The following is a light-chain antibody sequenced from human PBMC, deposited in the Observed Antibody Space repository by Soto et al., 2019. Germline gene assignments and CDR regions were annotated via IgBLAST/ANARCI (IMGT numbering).Light chain of an antibody. CDR1: QSVSSN. Sequence: EIVMTQSPATLSVSPGERATLFCRASQSVSSNLAWYQQKPGQAPRLLIYGASTRATGIPARFSGSGSGTEFPLTISSLQSEDFAVYYCQQYNNWTPYTFGQGTKLEIK. J-gene: IGKJ2*01. V-gene: IGKV3-15*01. CDR2: GAS. CDR3: QQYNNWTPYT.